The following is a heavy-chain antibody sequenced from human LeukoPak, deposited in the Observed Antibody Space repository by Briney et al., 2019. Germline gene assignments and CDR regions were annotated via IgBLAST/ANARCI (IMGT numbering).Heavy chain of an antibody. J-gene: IGHJ3*02. CDR1: GGTFSSYA. V-gene: IGHV1-69*05. CDR3: GVIAAAGLDAFDI. CDR2: IIPIFGTA. Sequence: SVKVSCKASGGTFSSYAISWVRQAPGQGLEWMGRIIPIFGTANYAQKFQDRVTITTDESTSTAYMELSSLRSEDTAVYFCGVIAAAGLDAFDIWGQGTMVTVSS. D-gene: IGHD6-13*01.